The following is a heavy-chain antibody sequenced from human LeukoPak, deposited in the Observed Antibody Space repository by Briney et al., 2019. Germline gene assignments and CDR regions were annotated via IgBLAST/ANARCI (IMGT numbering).Heavy chain of an antibody. D-gene: IGHD6-19*01. CDR1: KFTFSSYW. J-gene: IGHJ4*02. Sequence: GGSLRLSCVASKFTFSSYWMSWVRQSPGKGLEWVANIKEDGSAKYYVDSVKGRFTISRDNAKNSLYLQANSLRAEDTAVCYCARGRPLLYSSGWSSDYWGQGALVTVSS. CDR2: IKEDGSAK. CDR3: ARGRPLLYSSGWSSDY. V-gene: IGHV3-7*01.